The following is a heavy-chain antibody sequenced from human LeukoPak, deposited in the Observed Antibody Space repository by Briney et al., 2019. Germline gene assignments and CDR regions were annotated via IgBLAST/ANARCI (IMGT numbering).Heavy chain of an antibody. V-gene: IGHV4-39*07. Sequence: KASETLSLTCTVSGGSISSSSYYWGWIRQPPGKGLEWIGSIYYSGSTNYNPSLKSRVTISADTSKNQFSLKLRSVTAADTAVYYCARGLYYYDSSVGYWGQGTLVTVSS. D-gene: IGHD3-22*01. CDR1: GGSISSSSYY. CDR3: ARGLYYYDSSVGY. CDR2: IYYSGST. J-gene: IGHJ4*02.